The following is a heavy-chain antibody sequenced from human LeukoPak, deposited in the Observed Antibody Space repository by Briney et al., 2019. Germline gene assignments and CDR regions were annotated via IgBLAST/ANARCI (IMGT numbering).Heavy chain of an antibody. CDR1: GFTFSTYA. CDR3: AKRHGGFDY. CDR2: MRGSRVNT. D-gene: IGHD2-15*01. Sequence: SLRLSCAVSGFTFSTYAITWVRQSPGTGLEWYSDMRGSRVNTYYADSVKGRFTISRDTSKTTLYLRINSLRGEVMVVYYCAKRHGGFDYWSQEALVTV. J-gene: IGHJ4*02. V-gene: IGHV3-23*01.